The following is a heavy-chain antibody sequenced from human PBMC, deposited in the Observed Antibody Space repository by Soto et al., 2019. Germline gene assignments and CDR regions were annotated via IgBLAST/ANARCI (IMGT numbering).Heavy chain of an antibody. J-gene: IGHJ4*02. V-gene: IGHV4-4*02. CDR2: IYHSGST. CDR3: AKDGRNGYNLFY. Sequence: QVQLQESGPGVVKPSGTLSLTCAVSGDSISSGGWWSWVRQPPGKGLEWSGEIYHSGSTNYNPSLKSRVTILVDTCRNHFSLNLNSVNVADTAIYYCAKDGRNGYNLFYWGQGTRVTVSS. CDR1: GDSISSGGW. D-gene: IGHD5-12*01.